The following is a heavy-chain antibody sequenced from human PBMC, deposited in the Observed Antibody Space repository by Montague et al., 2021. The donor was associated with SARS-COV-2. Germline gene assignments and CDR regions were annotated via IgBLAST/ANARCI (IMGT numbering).Heavy chain of an antibody. V-gene: IGHV3-30*18. D-gene: IGHD3-3*01. CDR1: GFTSSSYG. CDR3: AKDSYYYDFWSGYSSPHTYYYYYGMDV. CDR2: ISYDGSNK. Sequence: SLRLSCAASGFTSSSYGMHWVRQAPGKGLEWVAVISYDGSNKYYADSVKGRFTISRDNSKNTLYLQMNSLRAEDTAVYYCAKDSYYYDFWSGYSSPHTYYYYYGMDVWGQGTTVTVSS. J-gene: IGHJ6*02.